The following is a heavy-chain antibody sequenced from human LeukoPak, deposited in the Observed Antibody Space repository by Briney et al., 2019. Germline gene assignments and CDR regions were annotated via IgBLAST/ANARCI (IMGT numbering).Heavy chain of an antibody. CDR2: ISAYNGNT. D-gene: IGHD2-8*01. J-gene: IGHJ6*03. V-gene: IGHV1-18*01. Sequence: ASVKVSCKASGDNFANHGISWVRQAPGQGLEWMGWISAYNGNTNYAQKLQGRVTMTTDTSTSTAYMELRSLRSDDTAVYYCARAEGRVLMVYAALAHMDVWGKGTTVTVSS. CDR1: GDNFANHG. CDR3: ARAEGRVLMVYAALAHMDV.